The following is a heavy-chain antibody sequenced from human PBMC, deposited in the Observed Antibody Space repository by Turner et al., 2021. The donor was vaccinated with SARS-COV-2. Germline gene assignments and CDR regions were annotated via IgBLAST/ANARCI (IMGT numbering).Heavy chain of an antibody. CDR2: IYGGGST. V-gene: IGHV3-53*01. CDR3: ARDYGDYFFDY. CDR1: GLTVSSIY. D-gene: IGHD4-17*01. J-gene: IGHJ4*02. Sequence: EVQLVESGGGLIQPGGSLRLSCAASGLTVSSIYMSWVRQAQGKGLEWVSVIYGGGSTYYADSVKGRFTISRDNSKSTLYLQMNSLRAEDTAVYYCARDYGDYFFDYWGQGTLVTVSS.